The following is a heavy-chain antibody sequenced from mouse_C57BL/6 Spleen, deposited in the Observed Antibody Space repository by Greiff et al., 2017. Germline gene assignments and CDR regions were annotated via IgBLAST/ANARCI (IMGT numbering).Heavy chain of an antibody. CDR3: TRDYSNHVYAMDY. Sequence: QVQLQQSGAELVRPGASVTLSCKASGYTFTDYEMHWVKQTPVHGLEWIGAIDPENGGTAYNQKFKGKAILTADKSSSTAYIELRSLTSEDSAVYYCTRDYSNHVYAMDYWGQGTSVTVSS. CDR2: IDPENGGT. J-gene: IGHJ4*01. D-gene: IGHD2-5*01. CDR1: GYTFTDYE. V-gene: IGHV1-15*01.